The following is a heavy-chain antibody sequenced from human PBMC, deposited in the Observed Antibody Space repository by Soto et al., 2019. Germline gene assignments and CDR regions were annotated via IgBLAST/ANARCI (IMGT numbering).Heavy chain of an antibody. J-gene: IGHJ5*02. V-gene: IGHV4-39*01. Sequence: QLQLQESGPGLLKPSETLSLTCTVSGGSISSSSYYWGWSRQPPGKGLEWIGSIYYSGSTYYNPSLKSRVTISVDTSKNQFSLKLSSVTAADTAVYYCARRNYDFWSGVFDPWGQGTLVTVSS. CDR3: ARRNYDFWSGVFDP. D-gene: IGHD3-3*01. CDR1: GGSISSSSYY. CDR2: IYYSGST.